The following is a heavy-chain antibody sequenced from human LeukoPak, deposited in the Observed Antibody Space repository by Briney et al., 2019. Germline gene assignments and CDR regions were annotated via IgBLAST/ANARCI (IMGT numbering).Heavy chain of an antibody. CDR1: GGSISSGDYY. V-gene: IGHV4-30-4*08. J-gene: IGHJ3*02. Sequence: SQTLSLTXTVSGGSISSGDYYWSWIRQPPGKGLEWIGYIYYSGSTYYNPSLKSRVTISVDTSKNQFSLKLSSVTAADTAVYYCARGDPGDYYDSSGYPWAFDIWGQGTMVTVSS. CDR3: ARGDPGDYYDSSGYPWAFDI. CDR2: IYYSGST. D-gene: IGHD3-22*01.